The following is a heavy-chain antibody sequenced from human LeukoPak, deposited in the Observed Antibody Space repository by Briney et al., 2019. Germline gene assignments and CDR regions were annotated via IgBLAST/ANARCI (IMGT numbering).Heavy chain of an antibody. Sequence: SVKVSCKASGGTFSSYAISWVRQAPGQGLEWMGGIIPIFGTANYAQKFQGRVTITADESTSTAYMELSSLRSEDTAVYYCARDPNYRYCSSTSCYYYYYYMDVWGKGTTVTVSS. CDR3: ARDPNYRYCSSTSCYYYYYYMDV. D-gene: IGHD2-2*01. CDR1: GGTFSSYA. J-gene: IGHJ6*03. CDR2: IIPIFGTA. V-gene: IGHV1-69*13.